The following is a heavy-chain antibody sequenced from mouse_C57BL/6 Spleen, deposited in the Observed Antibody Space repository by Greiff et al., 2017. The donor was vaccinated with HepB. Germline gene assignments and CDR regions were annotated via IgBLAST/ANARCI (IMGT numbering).Heavy chain of an antibody. Sequence: EVMLVESGGGLVKPGGSLKLSCAASGFTFSSYAMSWVRQTPEKRLEWVATISDGGSYTYYPDNVKGRFTISRDNAKNNLYLQMSHLKSEDTAMYYCAREKERGQNYWYFDVWGTGTTVTVAS. V-gene: IGHV5-4*01. J-gene: IGHJ1*03. CDR1: GFTFSSYA. CDR2: ISDGGSYT. D-gene: IGHD3-3*01. CDR3: AREKERGQNYWYFDV.